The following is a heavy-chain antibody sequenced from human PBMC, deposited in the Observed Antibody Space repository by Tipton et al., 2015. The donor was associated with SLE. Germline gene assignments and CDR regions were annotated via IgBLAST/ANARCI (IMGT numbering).Heavy chain of an antibody. J-gene: IGHJ3*02. V-gene: IGHV4-59*01. CDR3: AREAVAAAFDI. D-gene: IGHD6-19*01. CDR2: IYYSGST. Sequence: GLVKPSETLSLTCTVSGGSISSYYWSWIRQPPGKGLEWIGYIYYSGSTNYNPSLKSRVTISVDTSKNQFSLKLSSVTAADTAVYYCAREAVAAAFDIWGQGTMVTVSS. CDR1: GGSISSYY.